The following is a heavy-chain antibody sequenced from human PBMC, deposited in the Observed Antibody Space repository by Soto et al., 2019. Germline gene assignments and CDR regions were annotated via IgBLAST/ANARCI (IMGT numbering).Heavy chain of an antibody. CDR1: GGTFSSYA. Sequence: GASVNVSCKASGGTFSSYAISWVRQAPGQGLEWMGGIIPIFGTANYAQKFQGRVTITADKSTSTAYMELSSLRSEDTAVYYCARGRRDIVVVVAAPIPNYYYYGMDVWGQGTTVTVSS. CDR2: IIPIFGTA. J-gene: IGHJ6*02. CDR3: ARGRRDIVVVVAAPIPNYYYYGMDV. D-gene: IGHD2-15*01. V-gene: IGHV1-69*06.